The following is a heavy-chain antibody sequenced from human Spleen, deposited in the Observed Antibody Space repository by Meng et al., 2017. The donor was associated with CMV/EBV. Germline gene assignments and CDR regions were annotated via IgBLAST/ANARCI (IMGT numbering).Heavy chain of an antibody. CDR3: ARVRCPSDSCYYYFDY. CDR2: IYNSGNT. CDR1: GGSISRTSHH. J-gene: IGHJ4*02. V-gene: IGHV4-39*07. D-gene: IGHD2-15*01. Sequence: GSLRLSCTVSGGSISRTSHHWGWIRQPPGKGLEWIGSIYNSGNTYYNPSLKSRVTISEDTSKNQFSVKLSSVTAADTAFYYCARVRCPSDSCYYYFDYWGQGTLVTVSS.